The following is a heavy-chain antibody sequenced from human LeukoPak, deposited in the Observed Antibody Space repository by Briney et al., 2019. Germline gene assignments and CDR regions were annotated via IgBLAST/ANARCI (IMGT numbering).Heavy chain of an antibody. Sequence: SETLSLTCTVSGGSISSGGYYWSWIRQHPGKGLEWIGYIYYSGSTYYNPSLKSRVTISVDTSKNQFSLKPSSVTAADTAVYYCARSYSYGYYYYYGMDVWGKGTTVTVSS. D-gene: IGHD5-18*01. J-gene: IGHJ6*04. CDR3: ARSYSYGYYYYYGMDV. V-gene: IGHV4-31*03. CDR1: GGSISSGGYY. CDR2: IYYSGST.